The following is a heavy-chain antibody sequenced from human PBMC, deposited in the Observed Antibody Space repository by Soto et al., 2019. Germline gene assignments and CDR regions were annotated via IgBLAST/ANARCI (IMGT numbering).Heavy chain of an antibody. V-gene: IGHV3-30-3*01. J-gene: IGHJ4*02. CDR2: ISYDGSNK. Sequence: GGSLRLSCAASGFTFSSYAMHWVRQAPGKGLEWVAVISYDGSNKYYADSVKGRFTISRDNSKNTLYLQMNSLRAEDTAVYYCARDLNLSVGDGYNFAYWGQGTLVTVSS. CDR1: GFTFSSYA. CDR3: ARDLNLSVGDGYNFAY. D-gene: IGHD5-12*01.